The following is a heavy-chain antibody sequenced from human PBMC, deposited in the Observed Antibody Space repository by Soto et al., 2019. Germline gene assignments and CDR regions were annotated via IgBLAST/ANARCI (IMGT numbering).Heavy chain of an antibody. CDR3: ARLGAYYQSLDP. CDR1: GFSFSSYA. V-gene: IGHV3-30-3*01. J-gene: IGHJ5*02. D-gene: IGHD3-22*01. Sequence: GGSLRLSCAASGFSFSSYAMHWVRQAPGKGLEWVAIISYDASEKYYADSVKGRFTISRDNSKNTLFLQVNSLRAEDTAVYYCARLGAYYQSLDPWGPGTLVTVSS. CDR2: ISYDASEK.